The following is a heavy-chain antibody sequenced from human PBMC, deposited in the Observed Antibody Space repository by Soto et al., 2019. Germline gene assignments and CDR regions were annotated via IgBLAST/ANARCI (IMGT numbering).Heavy chain of an antibody. D-gene: IGHD6-25*01. CDR3: GSVRPSGYVLS. V-gene: IGHV4-59*01. J-gene: IGHJ5*02. Sequence: KASETLSLTCTVSGGSLSSYYWTWIRQSPGKGLEWIGYVYFSGNTNYNPSLKSRVTISIDTSKNQFSLRLASVTAADTSSYYCGSVRPSGYVLSWGPGTLVTVSS. CDR2: VYFSGNT. CDR1: GGSLSSYY.